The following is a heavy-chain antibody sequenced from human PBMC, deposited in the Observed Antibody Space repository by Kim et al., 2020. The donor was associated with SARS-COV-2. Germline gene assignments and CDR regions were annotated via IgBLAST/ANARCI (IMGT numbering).Heavy chain of an antibody. CDR2: ISGSGGST. D-gene: IGHD3-9*01. V-gene: IGHV3-23*01. CDR3: AKDRYYDILTGYSPPFGY. Sequence: GGSLRLSCAVSGFTFSSYAMSWVRQAPGKGLEWVSAISGSGGSTYYADSVKGRFTISRDNSKNTLYLQMNSLRAEDTAVYYCAKDRYYDILTGYSPPFGYWGRGTLVTVS. CDR1: GFTFSSYA. J-gene: IGHJ4*02.